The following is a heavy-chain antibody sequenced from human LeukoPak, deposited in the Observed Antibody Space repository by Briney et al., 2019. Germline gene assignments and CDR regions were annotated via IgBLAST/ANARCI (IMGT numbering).Heavy chain of an antibody. Sequence: SETLSLTCAVYGGSFSGYYWSWIRQPPGKGLEWIGEINHSGSTNYNPSLKSRVTISVDTSKNQFSLKLSSVTAADTAVYYCARHAFGELYYGWLDPWGQGTLVTVSS. V-gene: IGHV4-34*01. D-gene: IGHD3-10*01. J-gene: IGHJ5*02. CDR2: INHSGST. CDR1: GGSFSGYY. CDR3: ARHAFGELYYGWLDP.